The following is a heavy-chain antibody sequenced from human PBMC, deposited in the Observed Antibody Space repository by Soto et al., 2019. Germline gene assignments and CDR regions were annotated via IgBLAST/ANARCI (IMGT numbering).Heavy chain of an antibody. CDR2: ISSSSSYI. V-gene: IGHV3-21*01. CDR1: GFTFSSYS. J-gene: IGHJ4*02. CDR3: ARDRPPHCSGGSCYSPPFLIDY. Sequence: PGGSLRLSCAASGFTFSSYSMNWVRQAPGKGLEWVSSISSSSSYIYYADSVKGRFTISRDNAKNSLYLQMNSLRAEDTAVYYCARDRPPHCSGGSCYSPPFLIDYWGQGTLVTVSS. D-gene: IGHD2-15*01.